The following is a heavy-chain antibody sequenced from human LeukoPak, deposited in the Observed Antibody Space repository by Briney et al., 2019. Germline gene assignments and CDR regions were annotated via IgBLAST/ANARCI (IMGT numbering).Heavy chain of an antibody. D-gene: IGHD2-15*01. V-gene: IGHV3-7*01. J-gene: IGHJ4*02. CDR3: ARDSSAAPHSY. CDR2: IKEEGSEK. Sequence: PGGSLRLSCAASGFTFSGDLMSWVRQAPGKGLEWVANIKEEGSEKYYVDSVKGRFIISRDNAKNSLYLQMNSLRAEDTAVYYCARDSSAAPHSYWGQGTLVTVFS. CDR1: GFTFSGDL.